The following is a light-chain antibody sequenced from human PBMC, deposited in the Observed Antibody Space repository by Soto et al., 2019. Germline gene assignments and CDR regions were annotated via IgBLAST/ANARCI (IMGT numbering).Light chain of an antibody. CDR3: QKYANAPLT. CDR2: AAY. CDR1: QDISTY. Sequence: DIQMTQAPSSLSASVGARVTITCRARQDISTYLAWYQQKPGKVPKLLISAAYTLQSGVPPRFSGSGSGTEFTLTISSLQPEDVATYYCQKYANAPLTFGGGTKVEIK. V-gene: IGKV1-27*01. J-gene: IGKJ4*02.